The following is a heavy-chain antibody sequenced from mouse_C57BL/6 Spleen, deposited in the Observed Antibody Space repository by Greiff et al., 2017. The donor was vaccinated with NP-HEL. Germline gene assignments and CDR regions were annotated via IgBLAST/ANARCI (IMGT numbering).Heavy chain of an antibody. CDR2: INPSNGGT. D-gene: IGHD1-1*01. CDR1: GYTFTSYW. V-gene: IGHV1-53*01. CDR3: ASITTVVPYYFGY. Sequence: QVQLQQPGPELVKPGASVKLSCKASGYTFTSYWMHWVKQRSGQGLEWIGNINPSNGGTNYNEKFKSKATLTVDTSSSTAYMQLSSLTSEDSAVYYCASITTVVPYYFGYWGEGTTLTVSS. J-gene: IGHJ2*01.